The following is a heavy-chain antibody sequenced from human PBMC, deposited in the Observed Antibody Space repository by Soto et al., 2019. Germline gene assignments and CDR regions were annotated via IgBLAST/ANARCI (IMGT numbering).Heavy chain of an antibody. V-gene: IGHV3-53*01. Sequence: GGSLRLSCAASGLTVSSKYMSWVRQAPGKGLEWISVIWSAGLIYYADSVRGRFTISRDISKNILYLEMTSLRADDTAVYYCAREAPMDVWGQGTTVTVSS. CDR3: AREAPMDV. J-gene: IGHJ6*02. CDR2: IWSAGLI. CDR1: GLTVSSKY.